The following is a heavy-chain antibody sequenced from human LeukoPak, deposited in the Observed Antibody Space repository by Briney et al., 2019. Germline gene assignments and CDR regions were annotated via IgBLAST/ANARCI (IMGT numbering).Heavy chain of an antibody. V-gene: IGHV3-30*14. CDR1: GFTSSSYA. D-gene: IGHD1-1*01. J-gene: IGHJ3*02. CDR3: GRYNWNYRYAFDI. Sequence: GGSLRLSCAASGFTSSSYAMHWVRQAPGKGLEWVAVISYDGSNKYYADSVKGRFTISRDNSKNTLYLQMNSLRAEDTAVYYCGRYNWNYRYAFDIWGQGTMVTVSS. CDR2: ISYDGSNK.